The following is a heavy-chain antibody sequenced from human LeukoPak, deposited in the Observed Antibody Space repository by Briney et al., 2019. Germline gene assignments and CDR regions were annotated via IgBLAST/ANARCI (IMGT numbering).Heavy chain of an antibody. J-gene: IGHJ4*02. CDR3: ARTSGSGTYYQYYFDY. Sequence: GGSLRLSCAASGFTFSSSGMHWVRQAPGKGLEWVSGISGSGGNTYYADSVKGRFTISRDNSRNTLYLQMRSLRAEDTAVYYCARTSGSGTYYQYYFDYWGQGTLVTVSS. CDR1: GFTFSSSG. D-gene: IGHD3-10*01. V-gene: IGHV3-23*01. CDR2: ISGSGGNT.